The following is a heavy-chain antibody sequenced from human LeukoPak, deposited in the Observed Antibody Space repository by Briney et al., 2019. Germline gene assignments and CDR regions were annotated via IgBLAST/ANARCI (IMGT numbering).Heavy chain of an antibody. CDR1: GYTFTGYY. Sequence: ASVKVSYKASGYTFTGYYMHWVRQAPGQGLEWMGWINPKNGDTNYAQNFQGRVTMTRDMSITTAYMELSRLRSDDTAVYYCAPTYGNGWYYFDYWGQGTLVTVSS. CDR2: INPKNGDT. D-gene: IGHD2-15*01. V-gene: IGHV1-2*02. CDR3: APTYGNGWYYFDY. J-gene: IGHJ4*02.